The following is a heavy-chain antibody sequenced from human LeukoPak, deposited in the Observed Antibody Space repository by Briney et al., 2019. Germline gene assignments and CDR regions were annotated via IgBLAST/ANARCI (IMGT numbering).Heavy chain of an antibody. V-gene: IGHV1-2*02. J-gene: IGHJ4*02. D-gene: IGHD6-19*01. Sequence: GASVKVSCKASGYTFTGYYMHWVRQAPGQGLEWMGWINPNSGGTNYAKKFQGRVAMTRDTSISTAYMELSRLRSDDTAVYYCARVYSGWYFGGADYWGQGTLVTVSS. CDR2: INPNSGGT. CDR1: GYTFTGYY. CDR3: ARVYSGWYFGGADY.